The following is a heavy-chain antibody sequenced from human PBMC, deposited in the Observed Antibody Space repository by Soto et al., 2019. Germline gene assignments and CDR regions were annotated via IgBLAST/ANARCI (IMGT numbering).Heavy chain of an antibody. CDR1: GVSISSGGYY. CDR2: IYYSGTT. V-gene: IGHV4-31*03. D-gene: IGHD2-21*02. J-gene: IGHJ4*02. Sequence: TLSLTCTVSGVSISSGGYYWSWIRQHPGEGLEWIGYIYYSGTTNYNPSFKSRVTISVDTSKNQFSLKLSSVTAADTAVYYCAKGVVVVTPFDYWGRGALVTVSS. CDR3: AKGVVVVTPFDY.